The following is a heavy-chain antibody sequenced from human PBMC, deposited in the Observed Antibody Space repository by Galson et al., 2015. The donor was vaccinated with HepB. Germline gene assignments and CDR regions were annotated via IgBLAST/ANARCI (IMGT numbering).Heavy chain of an antibody. V-gene: IGHV3-21*01. J-gene: IGHJ2*01. Sequence: SLRLSCAASGFTFSSYSMNWVRQAPGKGLEWVSSISSSSSYIYYADSVKGRFTISRDNAKNSLYLQMNSLRAEDTAVYYCARDWSQGYWYFDLWGRGTLVTVSS. CDR1: GFTFSSYS. CDR2: ISSSSSYI. CDR3: ARDWSQGYWYFDL. D-gene: IGHD3-3*01.